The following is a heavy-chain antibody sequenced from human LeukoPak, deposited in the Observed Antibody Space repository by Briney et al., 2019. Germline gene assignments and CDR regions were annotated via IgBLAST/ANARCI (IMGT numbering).Heavy chain of an antibody. V-gene: IGHV4-31*03. CDR3: ARYHTRGDFDY. Sequence: SQTLSLTCTVSGGSISSGGYYWSWSRQHPGKGLEWIGYIYYSGSTYYNPSLKSRVTISVDTSKNQFSLKLSSVTAADTAVYYCARYHTRGDFDYWGQGTLVTVSS. J-gene: IGHJ4*02. CDR1: GGSISSGGYY. CDR2: IYYSGST.